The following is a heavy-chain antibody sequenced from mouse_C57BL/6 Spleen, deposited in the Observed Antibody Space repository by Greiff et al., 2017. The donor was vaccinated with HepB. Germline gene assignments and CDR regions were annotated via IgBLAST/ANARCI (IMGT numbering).Heavy chain of an antibody. Sequence: QVQLQQSGAELARPGASVKLSCKASGYTLTSYGISWVKQRTGQGLEWIGEIYPRSGNTYYNEKFKGKATLTADKSSSTAYMELRSLTSEDSAVYFCARDYGTHYWYFDVWGTGTTVTVSS. V-gene: IGHV1-81*01. CDR2: IYPRSGNT. J-gene: IGHJ1*03. CDR3: ARDYGTHYWYFDV. D-gene: IGHD1-1*01. CDR1: GYTLTSYG.